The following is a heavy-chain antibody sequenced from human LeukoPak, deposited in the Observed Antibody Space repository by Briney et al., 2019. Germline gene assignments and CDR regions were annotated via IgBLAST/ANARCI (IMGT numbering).Heavy chain of an antibody. V-gene: IGHV3-23*01. CDR1: GITLSNYG. D-gene: IGHD3-22*01. J-gene: IGHJ4*02. CDR2: NSGSGGGT. CDR3: AKRGVVIRVILVGFHKEAYYFDS. Sequence: GGSLRLSCAVAGITLSNYGMSWVRQAPGKGLEWVAGNSGSGGGTNYADSVKGRFTISRDNPKNTLFLQMNNLRAEDTAVYFCAKRGVVIRVILVGFHKEAYYFDSWGQGALVTVSS.